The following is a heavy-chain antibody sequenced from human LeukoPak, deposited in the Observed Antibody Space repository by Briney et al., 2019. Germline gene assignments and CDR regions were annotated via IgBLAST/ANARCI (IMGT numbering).Heavy chain of an antibody. CDR1: GGSISSSSYY. J-gene: IGHJ4*02. CDR2: IYYSGST. Sequence: SETLSLTCTVSGGSISSSSYYWGWIRQPPGKGLEWIGSIYYSGSTYYNPSLKSRVTMSVDTSKNQFSLKLSSVTAADTAVYYCARLLVGSLDYWGQGTLVTVSS. D-gene: IGHD3-10*01. CDR3: ARLLVGSLDY. V-gene: IGHV4-39*01.